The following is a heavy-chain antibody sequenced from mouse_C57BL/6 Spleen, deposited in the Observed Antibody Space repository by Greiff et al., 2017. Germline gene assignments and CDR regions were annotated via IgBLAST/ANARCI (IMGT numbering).Heavy chain of an antibody. CDR1: GYTFTAYE. V-gene: IGHV1-15*01. J-gene: IGHJ2*01. Sequence: SGAELVRPGASVTLSCKASGYTFTAYEMHWVKQTPVHGLEWIGAFDPETGGTAYNQKFKGKAILTADKSSSTAYMELRSLTSEDSAVYYCTRHLRWWGQGTTLTVSS. CDR2: FDPETGGT. CDR3: TRHLRW.